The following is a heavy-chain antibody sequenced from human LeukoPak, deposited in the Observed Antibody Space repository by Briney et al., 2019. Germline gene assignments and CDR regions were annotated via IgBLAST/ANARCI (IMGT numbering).Heavy chain of an antibody. D-gene: IGHD6-19*01. V-gene: IGHV4-59*12. CDR2: IYYSGST. CDR3: ARSSFSGWTFDY. CDR1: GGSISSYY. J-gene: IGHJ4*02. Sequence: KPSETLSLTCTVSGGSISSYYWSWIRQPPGKGLEWIGYIYYSGSTNYNPSLKSRVTISVDTSKNQFSLKLSSVTAADTAVYYCARSSFSGWTFDYWGQGTLVTVSS.